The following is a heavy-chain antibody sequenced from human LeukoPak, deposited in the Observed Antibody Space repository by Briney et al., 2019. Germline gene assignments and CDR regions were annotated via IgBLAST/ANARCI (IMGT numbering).Heavy chain of an antibody. J-gene: IGHJ4*02. V-gene: IGHV5-51*01. CDR3: TTYFETGGYFAVDH. D-gene: IGHD3-22*01. CDR1: GYRFINYW. CDR2: IYPDDYNT. Sequence: GESLKISCKTSGYRFINYWIGWVRQRPGKGLEWMTIIYPDDYNTKYSPSLQGQVTISVDKSIGTAYLQWSSLKGSDTAMYDCTTYFETGGYFAVDHWGQGTLVTVSS.